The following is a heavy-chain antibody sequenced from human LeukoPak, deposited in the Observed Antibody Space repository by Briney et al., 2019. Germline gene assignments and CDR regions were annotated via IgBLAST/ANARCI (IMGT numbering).Heavy chain of an antibody. Sequence: MTSETLSLTCAVDGGSFSGYYWSWIRQPPGKGLEWIGYIYYSGSTNYNPSLKSRVTISVDTSKNQFSLKLSSVTAADTAVYYCARGADSSSWYNPALFDYWGQGTLVTVSS. CDR3: ARGADSSSWYNPALFDY. CDR1: GGSFSGYY. CDR2: IYYSGST. D-gene: IGHD6-13*01. J-gene: IGHJ4*02. V-gene: IGHV4-59*13.